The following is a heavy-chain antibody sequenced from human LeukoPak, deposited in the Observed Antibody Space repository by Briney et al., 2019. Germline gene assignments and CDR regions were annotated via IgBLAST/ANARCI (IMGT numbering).Heavy chain of an antibody. J-gene: IGHJ6*03. CDR2: INHSGST. Sequence: SETLSLTCAVYGGSFSGYYWSWIRQPPKKGLEWIGDINHSGSTNYNASLQSRVTISVDTSKNQFSLKLSSVTAADTAVYYCARIQLTNVPALYYYYYYMDVWGKGTTVTVSS. CDR3: ARIQLTNVPALYYYYYYMDV. V-gene: IGHV4-34*01. D-gene: IGHD1-1*01. CDR1: GGSFSGYY.